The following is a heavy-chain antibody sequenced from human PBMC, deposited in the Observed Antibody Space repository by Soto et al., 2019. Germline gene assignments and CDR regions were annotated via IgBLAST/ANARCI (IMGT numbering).Heavy chain of an antibody. CDR3: ARGGSSDWQVDFDF. D-gene: IGHD6-19*01. V-gene: IGHV4-34*01. CDR1: GGSFSGYF. CDR2: VNHNGRN. J-gene: IGHJ3*01. Sequence: PSETLSLTCTVYGGSFSGYFWNWIRQSPGKGLEWIGKVNHNGRNNYNPSLKSRVTISMDMSKNQFSLKLTSVTAADTAVYYCARGGSSDWQVDFDFWGQGTMVTVSS.